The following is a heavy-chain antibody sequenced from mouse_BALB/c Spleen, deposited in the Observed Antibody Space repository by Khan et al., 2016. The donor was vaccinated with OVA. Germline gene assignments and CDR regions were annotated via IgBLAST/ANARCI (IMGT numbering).Heavy chain of an antibody. V-gene: IGHV1-87*01. Sequence: QVQLQQSGAELARPGASGKLSCKASGYTFTSYWMQWVKQRPGQGLEWIGAIYPGDGDTKYAQKLKGKATLTADKSSSTAYMQLSSLASEDSADYCGASGNYYGPVAYWGQGTLVTVSA. CDR2: IYPGDGDT. J-gene: IGHJ3*01. D-gene: IGHD1-1*01. CDR1: GYTFTSYW. CDR3: ASGNYYGPVAY.